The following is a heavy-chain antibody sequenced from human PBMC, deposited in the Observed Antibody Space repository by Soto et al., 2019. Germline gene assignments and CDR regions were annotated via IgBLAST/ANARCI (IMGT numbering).Heavy chain of an antibody. J-gene: IGHJ5*02. V-gene: IGHV3-30-3*01. CDR2: ISYDGSNK. CDR1: GFTFSSYA. D-gene: IGHD3-10*01. Sequence: QVQLVESGGGVVQPGRSLRLSCAASGFTFSSYAMHWVRQAPGKGLEWVAVISYDGSNKYYADSVKGRFTISRDNSKNMLYLQMNSLRAEDTAVYYCARGVADYYGSGSLWGGWFDPWGQGTLVTVSS. CDR3: ARGVADYYGSGSLWGGWFDP.